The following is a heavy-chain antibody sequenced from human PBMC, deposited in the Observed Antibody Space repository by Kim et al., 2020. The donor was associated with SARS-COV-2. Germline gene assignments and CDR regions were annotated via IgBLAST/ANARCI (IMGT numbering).Heavy chain of an antibody. D-gene: IGHD4-4*01. Sequence: SETLSLTYTVSGGSFNSGNYYWVWIRQPPGKGLEWIGTVHYSGDAYYNPSLKSRVTLFVDAPKKHFSLHLTSVTAADTAVYYCVRHQFSTILTYWGQGTLVTVSS. V-gene: IGHV4-39*01. CDR2: VHYSGDA. J-gene: IGHJ4*02. CDR3: VRHQFSTILTY. CDR1: GGSFNSGNYY.